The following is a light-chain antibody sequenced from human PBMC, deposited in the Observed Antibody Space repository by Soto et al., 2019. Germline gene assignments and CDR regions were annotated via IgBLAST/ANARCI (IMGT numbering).Light chain of an antibody. V-gene: IGLV3-21*01. CDR3: KVWDRGSAHVL. CDR2: SDT. CDR1: NIGSKG. J-gene: IGLJ2*01. Sequence: SYELTQPHSVPVAPGETARISCGGNNIGSKGIHWYQQKPGQAPVLVIYSDTDLPPVIPERFSGANSANMATLAISRVEAGDEADYYCKVWDRGSAHVLFGGGHKLTVL.